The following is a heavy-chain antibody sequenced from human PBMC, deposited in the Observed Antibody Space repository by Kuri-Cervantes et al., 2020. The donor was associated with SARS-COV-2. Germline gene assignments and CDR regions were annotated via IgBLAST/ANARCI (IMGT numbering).Heavy chain of an antibody. V-gene: IGHV3-15*01. CDR3: TTDPNWNYAY. Sequence: GGSLRLSCAASGFTFSSYAMHWVRQAPGKGLEWVGRIKSKTDGGTTDYAAPVKGRFTISRDDSKNTLYLQMNSLKTEDTAVYYCTTDPNWNYAYWGQGTLVTVSS. CDR1: GFTFSSYA. CDR2: IKSKTDGGTT. J-gene: IGHJ4*02. D-gene: IGHD1-7*01.